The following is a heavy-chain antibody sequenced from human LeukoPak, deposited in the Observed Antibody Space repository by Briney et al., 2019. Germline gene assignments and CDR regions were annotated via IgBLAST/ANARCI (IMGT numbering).Heavy chain of an antibody. CDR1: GGTFSSYA. Sequence: SVKVSCKASGGTFSSYAISWVRQAPGQGLEWMGGIIPIFGTANYAQKSQGRVTITADESTSTAYMELSSLRSEDTAVYYCARNDGGYSYGFDYWGQGTLVTVSS. V-gene: IGHV1-69*13. CDR3: ARNDGGYSYGFDY. CDR2: IIPIFGTA. D-gene: IGHD5-18*01. J-gene: IGHJ4*02.